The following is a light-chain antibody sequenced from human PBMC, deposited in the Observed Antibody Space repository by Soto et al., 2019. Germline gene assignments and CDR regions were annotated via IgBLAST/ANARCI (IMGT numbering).Light chain of an antibody. CDR1: QSVSSS. J-gene: IGKJ5*01. CDR2: ATS. CDR3: QQRNVWPPVT. V-gene: IGKV3-11*01. Sequence: EIMMTQSPATLSVSPGERATLSCRASQSVSSSLAWYQQKPGQAPRLLIYATSNRATGIPARFSGSGSGTDFTLTISSLEPEDSAVYYCQQRNVWPPVTFGQGTRLEIK.